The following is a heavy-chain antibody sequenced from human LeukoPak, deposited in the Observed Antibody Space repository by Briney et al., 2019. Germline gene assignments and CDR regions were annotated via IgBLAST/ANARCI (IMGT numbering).Heavy chain of an antibody. Sequence: SETLSLTCTVSGVSITSSSYYWSWIRQPPGKGLEWIGYIYYSGSTNYNPSLKSRVTISVKTSKNQFSLKLSSVTAADTAVYYCARVTGYMIEDYFDYWGQGTLVTVSS. J-gene: IGHJ4*02. V-gene: IGHV4-61*01. CDR2: IYYSGST. CDR3: ARVTGYMIEDYFDY. CDR1: GVSITSSSYY. D-gene: IGHD3-22*01.